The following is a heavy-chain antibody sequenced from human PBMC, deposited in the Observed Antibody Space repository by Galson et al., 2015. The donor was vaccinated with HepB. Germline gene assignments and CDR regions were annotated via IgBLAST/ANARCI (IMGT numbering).Heavy chain of an antibody. D-gene: IGHD3-10*01. CDR2: ISSSGSTI. V-gene: IGHV3-48*03. CDR1: GFTFSSYE. Sequence: SLRLSCAASGFTFSSYEMNWVRQAPGKGLEWVSYISSSGSTIYYADSVKGRLTISRDNAKNSLYLQMNSLRVEDTAVYYCARDSDMDVWGQGTTVTVSS. CDR3: ARDSDMDV. J-gene: IGHJ6*02.